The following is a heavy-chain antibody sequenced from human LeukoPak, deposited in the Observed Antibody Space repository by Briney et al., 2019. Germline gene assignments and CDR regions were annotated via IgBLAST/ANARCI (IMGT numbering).Heavy chain of an antibody. CDR3: AELGITMIGGV. CDR1: GFTFSSYW. Sequence: GGSLRLSCAASGFTFSSYWMHWVRQAPGKGLVWVARIHSDGSTTIYADSVKGRFTISRDNAKNSLYLQMNSLRAEDTAVYYRAELGITMIGGVWGKGTTVTISS. D-gene: IGHD3-10*02. CDR2: IHSDGSTT. V-gene: IGHV3-74*01. J-gene: IGHJ6*04.